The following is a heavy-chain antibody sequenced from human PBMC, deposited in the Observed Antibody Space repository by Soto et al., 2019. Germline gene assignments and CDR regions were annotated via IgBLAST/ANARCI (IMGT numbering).Heavy chain of an antibody. CDR3: ATLTKYDIYPC. D-gene: IGHD3-9*01. V-gene: IGHV3-66*01. CDR1: GFTVNSNY. Sequence: GGSLRLSCAASGFTVNSNYMSWVRQAPGKGLEWVSVIYSDGSTYYADSVKGRFIISRDNSNNTLYFQMNSLRAEDTAVYYCATLTKYDIYPCWGQGTLVTVSS. CDR2: IYSDGST. J-gene: IGHJ4*02.